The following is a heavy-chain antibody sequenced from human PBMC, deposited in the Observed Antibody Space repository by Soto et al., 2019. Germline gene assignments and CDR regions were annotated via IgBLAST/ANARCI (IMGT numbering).Heavy chain of an antibody. J-gene: IGHJ4*02. Sequence: PGGSLRLSCTASGFIFRAFTMSWFRQAPGKGLEWVGYIRTKTYGETTTYAASVQDRFTISRDDSKNIAYLQMSSLKTEDTAVYYCTRDYLGQLPDWGQGTLVTVSS. CDR3: TRDYLGQLPD. CDR1: GFIFRAFT. CDR2: IRTKTYGETT. V-gene: IGHV3-49*03. D-gene: IGHD1-1*01.